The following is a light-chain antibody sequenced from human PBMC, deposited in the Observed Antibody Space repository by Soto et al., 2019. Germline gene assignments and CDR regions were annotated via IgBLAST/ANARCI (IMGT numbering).Light chain of an antibody. CDR1: QSISSW. CDR2: DVS. V-gene: IGKV1-5*01. J-gene: IGKJ1*01. Sequence: DIQMTQSPSTLSASVGDRVTITCRASQSISSWLAWYHQKPGKAPKLLIYDVSSLESGVPSRFSGSGSGTECTLTISSLQPDEFTTYYCQQYNSCPWTFGQGTKVEIK. CDR3: QQYNSCPWT.